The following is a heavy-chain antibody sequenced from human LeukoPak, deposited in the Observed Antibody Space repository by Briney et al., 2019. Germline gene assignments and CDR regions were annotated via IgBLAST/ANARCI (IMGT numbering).Heavy chain of an antibody. V-gene: IGHV4-59*01. D-gene: IGHD1-26*01. CDR3: ASVSSGSGDFDY. CDR1: GGSISSYY. J-gene: IGHJ4*02. CDR2: IYYSGST. Sequence: SETLSLTCTVSGGSISSYYWSWIRQPPGKGLEWIGYIYYSGSTNYNPSLKSRVTISVDTSKNQFSLKLSSVIAADTAVYYCASVSSGSGDFDYWGQGTLVTVSS.